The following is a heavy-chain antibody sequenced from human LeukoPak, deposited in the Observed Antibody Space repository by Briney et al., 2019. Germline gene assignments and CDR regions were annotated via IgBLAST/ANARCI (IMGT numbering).Heavy chain of an antibody. D-gene: IGHD2-2*01. J-gene: IGHJ6*03. Sequence: SETLSLTCAVYGGSFSGYYWSWIRQPPGKGLEWIGEINHSGSTNYNTSVKSRVTISVDTSKNQFSLKLSSVTAADTAVYYCARALGYCSSASCYSDYYYYMDVWGKGTTVTVSS. V-gene: IGHV4-34*01. CDR3: ARALGYCSSASCYSDYYYYMDV. CDR1: GGSFSGYY. CDR2: INHSGST.